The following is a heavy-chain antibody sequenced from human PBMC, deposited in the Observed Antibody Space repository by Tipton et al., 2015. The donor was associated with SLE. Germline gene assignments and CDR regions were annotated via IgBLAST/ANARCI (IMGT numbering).Heavy chain of an antibody. V-gene: IGHV3-30*04. CDR3: ARDYDFWSGNGRAFDI. D-gene: IGHD3-3*01. Sequence: SLRLSCAASRFTFSSYAMHWVRQAPGKGLEWVAVISYDGSNKYYADSVKGRFTISRDNSKNTLYLQMNSLRAEDTAVYYCARDYDFWSGNGRAFDIWGQGTMVTVSS. CDR2: ISYDGSNK. J-gene: IGHJ3*02. CDR1: RFTFSSYA.